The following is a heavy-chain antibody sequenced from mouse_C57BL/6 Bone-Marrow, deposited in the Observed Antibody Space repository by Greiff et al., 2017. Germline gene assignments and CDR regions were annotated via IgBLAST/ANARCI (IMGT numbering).Heavy chain of an antibody. D-gene: IGHD1-1*01. CDR3: ARDNGSSYHFDV. CDR2: ISDGGSYT. Sequence: EVQLVESGGGLVKPGGSLKLSCAASGFTFSSYAMSWVRQTPEKRLEWVATISDGGSYTYYPDNVKGRFTISRDNAKNNLYLQMSHLKSEDTAMYYCARDNGSSYHFDVWGTGTTVTVSS. V-gene: IGHV5-4*01. J-gene: IGHJ1*03. CDR1: GFTFSSYA.